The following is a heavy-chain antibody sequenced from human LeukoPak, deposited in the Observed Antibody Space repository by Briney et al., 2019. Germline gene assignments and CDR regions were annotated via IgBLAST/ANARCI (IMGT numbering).Heavy chain of an antibody. CDR3: AREGYCTNGVCYNGWFDP. CDR2: IYYSGST. CDR1: GGSISSYY. Sequence: SSETLSLTCTVSGGSISSYYWSWIRQPPGKGLEWIGYIYYSGSTNYNPSLKSRVTISVDTSKNQFSLKLSSVTAADTAVYYCAREGYCTNGVCYNGWFDPWGQGTLVTVSS. V-gene: IGHV4-59*01. J-gene: IGHJ5*02. D-gene: IGHD2-8*01.